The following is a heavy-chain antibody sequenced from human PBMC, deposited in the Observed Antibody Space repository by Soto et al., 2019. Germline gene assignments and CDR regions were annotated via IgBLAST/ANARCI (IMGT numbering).Heavy chain of an antibody. V-gene: IGHV1-18*01. CDR1: GYTFSSYG. Sequence: AASVKVSCKASGYTFSSYGVTWVRRAPRQGLEWMGWISAYSGNSNYAQKFQDSLTMTTDTSTSTAYMERRSLRSEDTAVYYCARSYCSNGVCYAPEYWGPGTLVTVSS. J-gene: IGHJ4*02. CDR2: ISAYSGNS. CDR3: ARSYCSNGVCYAPEY. D-gene: IGHD2-8*01.